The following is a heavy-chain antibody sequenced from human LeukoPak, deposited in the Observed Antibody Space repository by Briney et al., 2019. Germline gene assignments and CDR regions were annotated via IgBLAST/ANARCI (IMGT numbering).Heavy chain of an antibody. J-gene: IGHJ4*02. Sequence: GASVKVSCKASGYTFTSYAMHWVRQAPGQRLEWMGWINAGNGNTKYSQKFQGRVTITRDTSASTAYMELSSLRSEDTAVYYCARGGRITIFGVAPRPYYFDYWGQGTLVTVPS. D-gene: IGHD3-3*01. CDR3: ARGGRITIFGVAPRPYYFDY. CDR2: INAGNGNT. V-gene: IGHV1-3*01. CDR1: GYTFTSYA.